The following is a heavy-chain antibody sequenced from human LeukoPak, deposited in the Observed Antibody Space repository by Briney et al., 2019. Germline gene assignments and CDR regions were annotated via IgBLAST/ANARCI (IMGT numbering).Heavy chain of an antibody. Sequence: GRSLRLSCAASGFTFITYAMHWVRQAPGKGLEWVAVTSYDGSKKYYADSVKGRFTISRDNSKNTLYLQMNSLRAEDTAVYYCASGSQRNYYYYGMDVWGQGTTVTVSS. V-gene: IGHV3-30-3*01. CDR1: GFTFITYA. D-gene: IGHD1-26*01. CDR2: TSYDGSKK. CDR3: ASGSQRNYYYYGMDV. J-gene: IGHJ6*02.